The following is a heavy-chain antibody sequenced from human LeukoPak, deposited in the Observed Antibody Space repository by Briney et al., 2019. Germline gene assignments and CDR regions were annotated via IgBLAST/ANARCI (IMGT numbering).Heavy chain of an antibody. CDR3: ARKIAAPNKGFDY. D-gene: IGHD6-6*01. CDR2: INPNSGGT. CDR1: GYTFTGYY. V-gene: IGHV1-2*02. Sequence: GAPVKVSCKASGYTFTGYYMHWVRQAPGQGLEWMGWINPNSGGTNYAQKFQGRVTMTRDTSISTAYMELSRLRSEDTAVYYCARKIAAPNKGFDYWGQGTLVTVSS. J-gene: IGHJ4*02.